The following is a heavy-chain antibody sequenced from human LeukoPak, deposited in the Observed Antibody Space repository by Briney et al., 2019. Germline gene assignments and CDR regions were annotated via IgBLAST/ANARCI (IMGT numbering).Heavy chain of an antibody. V-gene: IGHV4-39*07. CDR1: GGSISSSSYY. CDR3: ARTDELLHPSGY. D-gene: IGHD2-2*02. CDR2: IYYSGST. J-gene: IGHJ4*02. Sequence: SETLSLTCTVSGGSISSSSYYWGWIRQPPGKGLEWIGSIYYSGSTYYNPSLKSRVTISVDTSKNQFSLKLSSVTAADTAVYYCARTDELLHPSGYWGQGTLGTVSS.